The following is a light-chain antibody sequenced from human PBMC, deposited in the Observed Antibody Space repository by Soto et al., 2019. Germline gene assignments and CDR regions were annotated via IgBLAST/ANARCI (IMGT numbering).Light chain of an antibody. J-gene: IGKJ5*01. CDR2: DAS. Sequence: ILGTQSPAPLSLSPGGKATLSCRASQSVSSYFAWYQQKPGRAPRLLIYDASSRATGIPARFIGSGSGTDFTLTISSLEPEDFAVYYCQQRSNWPITFGQGTRLEIK. CDR1: QSVSSY. CDR3: QQRSNWPIT. V-gene: IGKV3-11*01.